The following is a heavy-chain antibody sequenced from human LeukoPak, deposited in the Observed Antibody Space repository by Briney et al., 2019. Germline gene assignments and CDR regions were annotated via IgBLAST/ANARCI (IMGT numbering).Heavy chain of an antibody. Sequence: PGGSLRLSCAASGFTFTSYSMNWVRQAPGKGLEWVSTISGGGGSTYYADSVKGRFTISRDNSKNTLYLQMNSLKTEDTAVYYCVELWLSFPWGQGTMVTVSS. D-gene: IGHD5-18*01. J-gene: IGHJ3*01. CDR3: VELWLSFP. CDR2: ISGGGGST. CDR1: GFTFTSYS. V-gene: IGHV3-23*01.